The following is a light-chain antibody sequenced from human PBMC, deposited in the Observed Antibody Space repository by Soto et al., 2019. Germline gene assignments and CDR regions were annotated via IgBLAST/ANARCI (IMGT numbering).Light chain of an antibody. CDR1: HSVSSD. CDR2: GAS. V-gene: IGKV3-15*01. CDR3: QQYNNWPPT. Sequence: EIVMTQSPATLSVSPGERATLACRASHSVSSDLAWYQQKPGQAPRLLIYGASTRAIGIPARFSGSGSGTEFTLTISSLQSEHFAVYYCQQYNNWPPTFGQGTRLEIK. J-gene: IGKJ5*01.